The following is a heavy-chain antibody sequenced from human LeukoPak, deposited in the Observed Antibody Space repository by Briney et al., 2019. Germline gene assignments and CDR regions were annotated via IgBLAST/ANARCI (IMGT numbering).Heavy chain of an antibody. D-gene: IGHD2-15*01. V-gene: IGHV3-48*01. CDR1: GFTFNTYT. J-gene: IGHJ5*02. CDR2: ISGSSGII. CDR3: ARDRSQVFDP. Sequence: GGSLRLSCAASGFTFNTYTMNWVRQAPGKGLEWVSYISGSSGIIDYADSVRGRFTISRDNAKNSLYLQMNSLRVEDTAVYYCARDRSQVFDPWGQGTLVTVSS.